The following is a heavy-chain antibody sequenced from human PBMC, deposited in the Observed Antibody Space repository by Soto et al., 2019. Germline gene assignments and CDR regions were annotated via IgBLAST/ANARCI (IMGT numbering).Heavy chain of an antibody. V-gene: IGHV3-43*01. Sequence: GSLRLSCAASGFTFDDYTMHWVRQAPGKGLEWVSLISWDGGSTYYADSVKGRFTISRDNSKNSLYLQMNSLRTEDTALYYCAKDGLGAYRYYYGMDVWGQGTTVTVSS. CDR3: AKDGLGAYRYYYGMDV. CDR2: ISWDGGST. CDR1: GFTFDDYT. D-gene: IGHD6-19*01. J-gene: IGHJ6*02.